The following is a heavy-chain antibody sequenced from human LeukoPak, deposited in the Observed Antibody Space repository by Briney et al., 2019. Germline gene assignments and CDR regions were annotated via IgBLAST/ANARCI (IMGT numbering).Heavy chain of an antibody. J-gene: IGHJ6*02. CDR3: ARTIAQYSNSWLYFYYGLDV. CDR1: GFTFDSYA. D-gene: IGHD6-13*01. Sequence: PGGSLRLSCTASGFTFDSYAMSWVRQAPGKGLAWFSSISGGSEDTYYADSVKGRFTISRDNSKSTLYLQMNSLRAEDTAVYYCARTIAQYSNSWLYFYYGLDVWGQRTTVTVSS. V-gene: IGHV3-23*01. CDR2: ISGGSEDT.